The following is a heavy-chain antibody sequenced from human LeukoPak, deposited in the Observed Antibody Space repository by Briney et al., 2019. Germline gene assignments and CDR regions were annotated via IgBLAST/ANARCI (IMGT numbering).Heavy chain of an antibody. CDR3: VRQNDFRLDY. CDR1: GYTFSSYW. V-gene: IGHV5-51*01. CDR2: IYPGDSDT. Sequence: GESPRISCKGSGYTFSSYWIGWVRQMPGKGLEWMGIIYPGDSDTRYSPSLQGQVTISVDTSIGTAYLQWSSLKASDTAIYYCVRQNDFRLDYWGQGTLVTVSS. D-gene: IGHD3-3*01. J-gene: IGHJ4*02.